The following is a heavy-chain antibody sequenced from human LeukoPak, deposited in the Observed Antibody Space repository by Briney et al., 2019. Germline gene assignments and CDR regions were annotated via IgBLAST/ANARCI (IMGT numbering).Heavy chain of an antibody. D-gene: IGHD6-19*01. J-gene: IGHJ6*03. CDR2: ISWDGGST. Sequence: GGSLRLSCAASGFTFDDYTMHWVRQAPGKGLEWVSLISWDGGSTFYADSVKGRFTISRDNSKNSLYLQMNSLRAEDTALYYCAKDLRIAVAGTNYYYYMDVWGKGTTVTISS. CDR1: GFTFDDYT. V-gene: IGHV3-43*01. CDR3: AKDLRIAVAGTNYYYYMDV.